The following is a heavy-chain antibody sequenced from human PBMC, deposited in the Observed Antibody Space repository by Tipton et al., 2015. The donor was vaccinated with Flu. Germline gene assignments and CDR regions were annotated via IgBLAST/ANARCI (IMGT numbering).Heavy chain of an antibody. CDR3: ARRDYSNYVSDPKSWFDP. CDR2: ICPGSP. V-gene: IGHV4-38-2*01. CDR1: GASVGSPYC. J-gene: IGHJ5*02. Sequence: TLSLTCSVSGASVGSPYCWGWVRQPPGKGLEWIGNICPGSPYYNPSLRSRVTISVARPKDQFSLRLTSVTAADTAVYYCARRDYSNYVSDPKSWFDPWGQGILGTVSS. D-gene: IGHD4-11*01.